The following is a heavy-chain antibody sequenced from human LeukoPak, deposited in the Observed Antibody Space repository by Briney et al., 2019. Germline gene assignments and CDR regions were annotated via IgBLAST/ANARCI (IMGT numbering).Heavy chain of an antibody. V-gene: IGHV3-74*01. J-gene: IGHJ4*02. CDR3: ARSVVVPAAIGYFDY. CDR2: INSDGSST. CDR1: GFTFSSYW. D-gene: IGHD2-2*02. Sequence: GGSLRLSCAASGFTFSSYWMHWVRQAPGKGLVWVSRINSDGSSTSYADSVKGRFIISRDNAKNTLYLQMNSLRAEDTAVYYCARSVVVPAAIGYFDYWGQGTLVTVSS.